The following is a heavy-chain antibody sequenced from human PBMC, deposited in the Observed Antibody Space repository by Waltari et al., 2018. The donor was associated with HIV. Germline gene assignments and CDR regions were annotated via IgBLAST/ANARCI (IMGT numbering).Heavy chain of an antibody. CDR3: ARGWDTARVAGDYFGMDV. J-gene: IGHJ6*02. CDR2: IYDSGYT. CDR1: GCSIGICPYS. V-gene: IGHV4-31*03. Sequence: QVQLQESGPGLVRPPQPLSLTCTVSGCSIGICPYSWSCTRQHPGKGLEWIGYIYDSGYTFYNPTLKGRVAMSVETSKNQFSLRLNSVTAADTAVYYCARGWDTARVAGDYFGMDVWGQGTTVTVSS. D-gene: IGHD5-18*01.